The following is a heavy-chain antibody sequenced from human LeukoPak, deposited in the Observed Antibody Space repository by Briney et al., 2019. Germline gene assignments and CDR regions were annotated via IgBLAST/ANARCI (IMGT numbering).Heavy chain of an antibody. J-gene: IGHJ6*04. CDR2: FNAGNGNT. V-gene: IGHV1-3*01. Sequence: GASVKVSCKASGYTFTSYGMHWVRQAPGQRLEWMGWFNAGNGNTKYSQKFQGRVTITRDTSASTAYMELSSLRSEDTAVYYCARVDGGYAVHYYYGMDVWGKGTTVTVSS. CDR1: GYTFTSYG. CDR3: ARVDGGYAVHYYYGMDV. D-gene: IGHD5-12*01.